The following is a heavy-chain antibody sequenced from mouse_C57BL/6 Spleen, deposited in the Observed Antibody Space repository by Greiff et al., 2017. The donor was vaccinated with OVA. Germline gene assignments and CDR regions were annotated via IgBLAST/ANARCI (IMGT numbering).Heavy chain of an antibody. Sequence: EVMLVESGGGLVKPGGSLKLSCAASGFTFSDYGMHWVRQAPETGLEWVAYISSGSSTIYYADTVKGRFTISRDNAKNTLFLQMTSLRSEDTAMYYCARGGVTTPFAYWGQGTLVTVSA. V-gene: IGHV5-17*01. J-gene: IGHJ3*01. CDR3: ARGGVTTPFAY. CDR1: GFTFSDYG. CDR2: ISSGSSTI. D-gene: IGHD2-2*01.